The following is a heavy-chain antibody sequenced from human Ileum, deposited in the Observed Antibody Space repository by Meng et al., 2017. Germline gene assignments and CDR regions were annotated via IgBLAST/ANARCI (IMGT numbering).Heavy chain of an antibody. CDR1: GGSISSGGYY. D-gene: IGHD3/OR15-3a*01. V-gene: IGHV4-31*03. CDR2: IFYSGST. J-gene: IGHJ5*02. CDR3: ARVRRGLGLRFDP. Sequence: QLHLQESAPVLPEPSQTRTLACTFSGGSISSGGYYWGWIRQHPGKGLEWIGYIFYSGSTYYNSSLKSRINISVDTSKNQFSLKVSSVTAADTAVYYCARVRRGLGLRFDPWGQGTLVTVSS.